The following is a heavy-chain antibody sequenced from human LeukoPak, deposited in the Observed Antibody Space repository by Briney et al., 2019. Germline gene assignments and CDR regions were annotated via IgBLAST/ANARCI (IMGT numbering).Heavy chain of an antibody. Sequence: GASVKVSCKASGYTFTTYYMHWVRQAPGQGLEWMGSINPSGASTNYAQKFQGRVTMTRDTSTSTVYMELSSLRSEDTAVYYCARDRDYDILTGLQYWGQGSLVAVSP. CDR2: INPSGAST. J-gene: IGHJ4*02. V-gene: IGHV1-46*01. D-gene: IGHD3-9*01. CDR1: GYTFTTYY. CDR3: ARDRDYDILTGLQY.